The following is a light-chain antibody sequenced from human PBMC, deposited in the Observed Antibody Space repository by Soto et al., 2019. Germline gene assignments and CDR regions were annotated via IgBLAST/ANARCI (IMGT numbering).Light chain of an antibody. Sequence: DIHMTQSPSSLSASLGDRVTITFRASQTISTYLNWYQQKPGKASRLLIYDASSLLSGVPSRFSGSGSGTDFTLTIASLQPEDFATYYCQQSYITPWTFGQGTKVDIK. V-gene: IGKV1-39*01. CDR3: QQSYITPWT. CDR1: QTISTY. J-gene: IGKJ1*01. CDR2: DAS.